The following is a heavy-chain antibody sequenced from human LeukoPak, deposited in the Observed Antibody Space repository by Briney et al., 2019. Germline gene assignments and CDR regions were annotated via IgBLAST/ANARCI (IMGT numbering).Heavy chain of an antibody. Sequence: PGGSLRLSCAASGFTFSSYAMHWVRQAPGKGLEYVSAISSNGGSTYYADSVKGRFTISRDNSKNTLYLQMGSLRAEDMAVYYCARGLFYDSSASWGQGTLVTVSS. CDR1: GFTFSSYA. D-gene: IGHD3-22*01. CDR2: ISSNGGST. V-gene: IGHV3-64*02. J-gene: IGHJ5*02. CDR3: ARGLFYDSSAS.